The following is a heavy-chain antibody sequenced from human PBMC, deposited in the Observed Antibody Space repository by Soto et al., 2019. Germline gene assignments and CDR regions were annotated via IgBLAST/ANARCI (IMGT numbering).Heavy chain of an antibody. CDR2: ISSSAVYI. CDR3: VRDGLDFYDTERLYFDN. J-gene: IGHJ4*02. Sequence: EVQLVESGGGPVRPGGSLKLSCAASGFNFITYSLSWVRQAPGKGLEWVASISSSAVYIDYADSVKGRFTISRDNANHSLYLQINSLRAEDTATYHCVRDGLDFYDTERLYFDNWGQGTLVTVSS. V-gene: IGHV3-21*01. CDR1: GFNFITYS. D-gene: IGHD3-22*01.